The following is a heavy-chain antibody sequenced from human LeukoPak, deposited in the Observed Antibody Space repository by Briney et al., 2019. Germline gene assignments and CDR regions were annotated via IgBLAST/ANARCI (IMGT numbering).Heavy chain of an antibody. J-gene: IGHJ5*02. CDR2: INSDGSST. CDR3: ARDEGDTVTTYRFDL. CDR1: GFTFSSYW. D-gene: IGHD4-17*01. V-gene: IGHV3-74*01. Sequence: GGSLRLSCAASGFTFSSYWMHWVRQAPGKGLVWVSRINSDGSSTSYADSVKGRFTISRDNAKNSLYLQMNSLRGEDTAVYYCARDEGDTVTTYRFDLWGQGTLVTVSS.